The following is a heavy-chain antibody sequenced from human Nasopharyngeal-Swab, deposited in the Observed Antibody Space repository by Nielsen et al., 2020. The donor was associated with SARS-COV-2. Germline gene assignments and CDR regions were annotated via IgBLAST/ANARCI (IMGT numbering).Heavy chain of an antibody. D-gene: IGHD1-14*01. CDR3: TGGLTGHIVQWNPSPY. J-gene: IGHJ4*02. V-gene: IGHV3-23*01. CDR1: GFSITTYG. CDR2: ISELGSGI. Sequence: GGSLRLSCAASGFSITTYGMTWVRQAPGKGLEWVSGISELGSGIYYADSVWGRFSIPRDTSKNTVYLQMNSLRADDTALYFCTGGLTGHIVQWNPSPYWGQGTLVTVSS.